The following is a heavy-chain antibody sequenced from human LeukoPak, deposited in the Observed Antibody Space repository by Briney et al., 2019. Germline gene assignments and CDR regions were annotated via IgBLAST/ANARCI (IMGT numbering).Heavy chain of an antibody. D-gene: IGHD6-13*01. CDR1: GFTFSSYA. V-gene: IGHV3-23*01. CDR2: ISGSGGST. CDR3: AKDHDLLVGYSNHFDY. J-gene: IGHJ4*02. Sequence: GGSLRLSCAASGFTFSSYAVSWVRQAPGKGLEWVSAISGSGGSTYYADSVKGRFTISRDNSKNTLYLQMNSLRAEDTAVYYCAKDHDLLVGYSNHFDYWGQGTLVTVSS.